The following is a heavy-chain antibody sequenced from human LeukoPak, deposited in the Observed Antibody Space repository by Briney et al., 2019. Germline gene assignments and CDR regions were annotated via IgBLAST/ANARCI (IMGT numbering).Heavy chain of an antibody. CDR1: GFTSSNYW. CDR2: IKGDGSEK. V-gene: IGHV3-7*01. J-gene: IGHJ4*02. Sequence: GWSLRLSCVASGFTSSNYWMYWVRQAPGKGLEWVATIKGDGSEKYCMDSMKGRLTISRDNAKNSLYLQTNSLRAEDTAVYYCTRDLGYFRFDFGGQGTLVTVSS. CDR3: TRDLGYFRFDF. D-gene: IGHD5-18*01.